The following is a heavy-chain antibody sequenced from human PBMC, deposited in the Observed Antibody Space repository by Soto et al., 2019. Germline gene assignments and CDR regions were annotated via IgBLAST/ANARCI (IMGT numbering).Heavy chain of an antibody. CDR3: ARDLSVPSDILTGYDYYYGMDV. Sequence: ASVKVSCKASGYTFTNYYMHWVRQAPGQGLEWMGIINPSDGSTSYARKFQGRVTVTRDTSTSTVYMELSSLSEDTAVYYCARDLSVPSDILTGYDYYYGMDVWGQGTTVTVSS. V-gene: IGHV1-46*01. D-gene: IGHD3-9*01. CDR1: GYTFTNYY. CDR2: INPSDGST. J-gene: IGHJ6*02.